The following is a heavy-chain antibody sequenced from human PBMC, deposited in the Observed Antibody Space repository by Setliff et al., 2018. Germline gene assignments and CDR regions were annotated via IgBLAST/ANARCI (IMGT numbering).Heavy chain of an antibody. CDR2: ISGSGGST. CDR3: AKNGFGVVALGVNNWFDP. CDR1: GFTFSSYA. D-gene: IGHD3-10*01. Sequence: PGGSLRLSCAASGFTFSSYAMSWVRQAPGKGLEWVSGISGSGGSTNYADSVKGRFTISRDNSKNTLYLQMNSLRAEDTAVYYCAKNGFGVVALGVNNWFDPWGQGTLVTVSS. J-gene: IGHJ5*02. V-gene: IGHV3-23*01.